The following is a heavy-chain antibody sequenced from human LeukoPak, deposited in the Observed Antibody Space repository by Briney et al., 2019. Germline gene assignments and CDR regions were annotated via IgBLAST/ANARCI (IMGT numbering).Heavy chain of an antibody. J-gene: IGHJ4*02. D-gene: IGHD2-2*01. CDR2: IYYSGST. CDR3: ARLCSSTSCPFDY. Sequence: SETLSLTCTVSGGSISSSSYYWGWIRQPPGKGLEWIGSIYYSGSTYYNPSLKSRVTISVDTSKNQFSLILNSVTAADTAVYYCARLCSSTSCPFDYWCQGTLVTVSS. V-gene: IGHV4-39*01. CDR1: GGSISSSSYY.